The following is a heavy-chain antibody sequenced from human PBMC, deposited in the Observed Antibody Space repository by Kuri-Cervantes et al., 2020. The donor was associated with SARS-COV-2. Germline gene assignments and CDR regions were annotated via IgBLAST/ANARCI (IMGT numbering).Heavy chain of an antibody. D-gene: IGHD2-2*02. Sequence: GSLRLSCAASGFTFSSYGMHWVRQAPGKGLEWIGSIYHSGSTYYNPSLKSRVTISVDTSKNQFSLKLSSVTAADTAVYYCARIVRAQLLYGDAFDIWGQGTMVTVSS. CDR1: GFTFSSYG. V-gene: IGHV4-38-2*01. J-gene: IGHJ3*02. CDR2: IYHSGST. CDR3: ARIVRAQLLYGDAFDI.